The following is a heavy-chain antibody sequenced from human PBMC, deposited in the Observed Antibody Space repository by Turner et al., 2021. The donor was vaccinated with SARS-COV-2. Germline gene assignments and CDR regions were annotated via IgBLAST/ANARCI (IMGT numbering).Heavy chain of an antibody. CDR2: IYYRGGT. V-gene: IGHV4-59*01. J-gene: IGHJ6*02. D-gene: IGHD1-1*01. CDR3: ARHQGSTSGYDHGMNV. Sequence: QVQLQESGPGLVKPSETLSLTCTVPGGSISSDFWSWIRQPPGKGLEWIGYIYYRGGTNYNPSLKSRVTMSVDTSKNQFSLKLRSVTAADTAVYYCARHQGSTSGYDHGMNVWGQGTAVIVSS. CDR1: GGSISSDF.